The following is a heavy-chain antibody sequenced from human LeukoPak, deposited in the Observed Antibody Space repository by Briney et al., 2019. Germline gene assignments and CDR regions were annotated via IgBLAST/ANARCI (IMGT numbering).Heavy chain of an antibody. D-gene: IGHD2/OR15-2a*01. Sequence: GGSLRLSCTASGFTFGEYAMSWVRQAPGKGLEWVSGISGSDGTTYYADSVKGRFTISRDNSKNTLYLQMNGLRAEDTAVYYCAKDSAKKYDDYWGQGTLVTVSS. V-gene: IGHV3-23*01. J-gene: IGHJ4*02. CDR2: ISGSDGTT. CDR3: AKDSAKKYDDY. CDR1: GFTFGEYA.